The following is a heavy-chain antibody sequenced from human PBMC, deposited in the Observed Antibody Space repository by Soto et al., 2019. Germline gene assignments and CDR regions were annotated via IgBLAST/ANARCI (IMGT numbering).Heavy chain of an antibody. Sequence: GGSLRLSCAASGFTFSSYAMSWVRQAPGKGLEWVSAISGSGGSTYYADSVKDRFTISRDNSKNTLYLQMNSLRAEDTAVYYCAKPGYSSSWFSAFDIWGQGTMVTVSS. CDR3: AKPGYSSSWFSAFDI. V-gene: IGHV3-23*01. CDR1: GFTFSSYA. D-gene: IGHD6-13*01. CDR2: ISGSGGST. J-gene: IGHJ3*02.